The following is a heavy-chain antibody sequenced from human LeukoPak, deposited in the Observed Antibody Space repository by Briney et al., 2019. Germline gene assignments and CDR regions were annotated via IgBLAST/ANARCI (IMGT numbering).Heavy chain of an antibody. CDR3: ARATHGLRDFDY. CDR1: GYTFTGYY. Sequence: ASVKVSCKASGYTFTGYYMHWVRQAPGQGLEWMGWINPNSGGTNYAQKFQGRVTMTRDTSISTAYMELSRLRPDDTAVYYCARATHGLRDFDYWGQGTLVTVSS. D-gene: IGHD6-19*01. J-gene: IGHJ4*02. CDR2: INPNSGGT. V-gene: IGHV1-2*02.